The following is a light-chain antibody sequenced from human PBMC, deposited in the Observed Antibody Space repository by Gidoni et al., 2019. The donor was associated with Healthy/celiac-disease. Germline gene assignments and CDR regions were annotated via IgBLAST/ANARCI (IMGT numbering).Light chain of an antibody. J-gene: IGLJ3*02. Sequence: SSELTHDPAVSVALGQTVRITCQGDSLRSYYASWYQQKPGQAPVLVIYGKNNRPSGIPDRFSGSSSGNTASLTITGAQAEDEADYYCNSRDSSGNLLFGVFGGGTKLTVL. CDR1: SLRSYY. CDR2: GKN. CDR3: NSRDSSGNLLFGV. V-gene: IGLV3-19*01.